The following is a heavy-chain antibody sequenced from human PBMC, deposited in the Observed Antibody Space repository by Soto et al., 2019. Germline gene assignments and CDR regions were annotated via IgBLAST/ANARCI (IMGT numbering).Heavy chain of an antibody. CDR2: ISWDGGSI. CDR3: AKEGNGGSSLDS. CDR1: GFKFDDYM. V-gene: IGHV3-43*01. D-gene: IGHD2-15*01. Sequence: GGSLRLSCEASGFKFDDYMMHWVRQAPGKGLEWTSLISWDGGSIDYADSIKGRFTVSRDNSKTPLYLHMHSLTSDDTAFYFCAKEGNGGSSLDSWGQGTLVTVSS. J-gene: IGHJ5*01.